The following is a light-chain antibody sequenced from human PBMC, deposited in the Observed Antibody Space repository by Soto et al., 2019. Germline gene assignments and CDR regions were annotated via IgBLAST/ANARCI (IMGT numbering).Light chain of an antibody. CDR1: QSVNHY. CDR2: DAS. J-gene: IGKJ4*01. V-gene: IGKV3-11*01. Sequence: EIVLKQSPGTLSLSPGERATLSCRASQSVNHYLAWYQQKPGQVPRLLIYDASNRATGIPARFSGGGSGTDFNLNISSLEPEDSAVYCCQQRGNGPWLTFGGGTRGEIK. CDR3: QQRGNGPWLT.